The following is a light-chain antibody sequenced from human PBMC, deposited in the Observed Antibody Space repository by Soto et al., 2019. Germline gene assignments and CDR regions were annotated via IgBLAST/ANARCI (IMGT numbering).Light chain of an antibody. CDR3: QQYGSSPNT. Sequence: EIVLTQSPGTLSLSPGERATLSCRASQSVSSSYLAWYQQKPGQAPRLLMYGASSRATGIPDRFSGSGSGTDFTLTISRLEPEDFAEYYCQQYGSSPNTFGQGTKLEIK. CDR2: GAS. CDR1: QSVSSSY. J-gene: IGKJ2*01. V-gene: IGKV3-20*01.